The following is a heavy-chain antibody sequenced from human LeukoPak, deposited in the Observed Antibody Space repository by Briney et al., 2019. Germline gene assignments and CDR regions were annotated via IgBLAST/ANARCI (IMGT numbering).Heavy chain of an antibody. CDR1: GFTFSSYW. V-gene: IGHV3-74*01. D-gene: IGHD4-11*01. CDR3: AREYYSNYRPPDHDAFDI. Sequence: SGGSLRLSCAASGFTFSSYWMHWVRQAPGKGLVWVSRINTDGSSTSYADSVKGRFTISRDNAKNTLYLQMNSLRAEDTAVYYCAREYYSNYRPPDHDAFDIWGQGTMVTVSS. J-gene: IGHJ3*02. CDR2: INTDGSST.